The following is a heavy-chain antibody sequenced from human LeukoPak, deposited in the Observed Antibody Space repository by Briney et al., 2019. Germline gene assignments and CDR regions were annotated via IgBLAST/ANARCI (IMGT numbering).Heavy chain of an antibody. CDR1: GFTFSSYG. CDR3: AKGGDTAMVSSYYGMDL. D-gene: IGHD5-18*01. V-gene: IGHV3-30*18. J-gene: IGHJ6*04. CDR2: ISYDGSNK. Sequence: PGRSLRLSCAASGFTFSSYGMHWVRQAPGKGLEWVAVISYDGSNKYYADSVKGRFTISRHNSKNTLYLQMNSLRAEDTAVYYCAKGGDTAMVSSYYGMDLWGKGTTVTVSS.